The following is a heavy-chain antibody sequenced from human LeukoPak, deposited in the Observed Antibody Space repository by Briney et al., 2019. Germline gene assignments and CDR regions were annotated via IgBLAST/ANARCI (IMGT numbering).Heavy chain of an antibody. Sequence: GGSLSLSCAASGIIITSYWMSWVRQTPGKGLEWVANIKQDGSEKNYVDSVKGRFTIFRDNARNSLYLQMNSLRAEDTAVYYCASHSYGYNHWGQGTLVIVSS. D-gene: IGHD3-16*01. CDR1: GIIITSYW. CDR3: ASHSYGYNH. J-gene: IGHJ5*02. CDR2: IKQDGSEK. V-gene: IGHV3-7*01.